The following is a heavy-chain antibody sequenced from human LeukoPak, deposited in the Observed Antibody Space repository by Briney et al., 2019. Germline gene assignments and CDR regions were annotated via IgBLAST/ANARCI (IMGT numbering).Heavy chain of an antibody. Sequence: ASVKVSCKASGYTFTSYGISWVRQAPGQGLEWMGWISAYNGNTNYAQKLQGRVTMTTDTSTSTAYMELRRLRSDDTAVYYCARRMLYGSGRYYNSNWFDPWGQGTLVTVSS. CDR1: GYTFTSYG. CDR2: ISAYNGNT. V-gene: IGHV1-18*01. D-gene: IGHD3-10*01. CDR3: ARRMLYGSGRYYNSNWFDP. J-gene: IGHJ5*02.